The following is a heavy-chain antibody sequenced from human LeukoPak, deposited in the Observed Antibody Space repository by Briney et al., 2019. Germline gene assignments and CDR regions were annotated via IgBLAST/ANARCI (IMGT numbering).Heavy chain of an antibody. D-gene: IGHD1-26*01. J-gene: IGHJ4*02. V-gene: IGHV4-59*13. Sequence: SETLPLTCTVSGGSISSYYWSWIRQPPGKGLEWIGYIYYSGSTSYNPSLKSRVTISVDTSKNQFSLKLSSVTAADTAVYYCARVSVGATLHGFDYGGQGTLVTVSS. CDR2: IYYSGST. CDR1: GGSISSYY. CDR3: ARVSVGATLHGFDY.